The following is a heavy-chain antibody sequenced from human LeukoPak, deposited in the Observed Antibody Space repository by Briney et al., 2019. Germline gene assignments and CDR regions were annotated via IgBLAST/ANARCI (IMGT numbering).Heavy chain of an antibody. CDR2: IYSGGST. Sequence: PGGSLRLSCAASGFIVSSNYMSWVRQAPGKGLEWVSVIYSGGSTYYADSVKGRFTISRDNAKNTVYLQMNSLRAEDTAVYYCAAKASGWHFPFDYWGQGTLVTVSS. V-gene: IGHV3-53*01. J-gene: IGHJ4*02. CDR1: GFIVSSNY. D-gene: IGHD6-19*01. CDR3: AAKASGWHFPFDY.